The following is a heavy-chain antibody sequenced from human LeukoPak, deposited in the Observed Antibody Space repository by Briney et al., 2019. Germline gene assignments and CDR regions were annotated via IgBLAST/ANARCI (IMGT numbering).Heavy chain of an antibody. CDR2: IYSGDSGVST. D-gene: IGHD6-6*01. J-gene: IGHJ6*02. CDR1: GFSVSNTY. V-gene: IGHV3-53*04. Sequence: GGSLRLSCAASGFSVSNTYMSWVRHAPGKGLEWVSVIYSGDSGVSTYYAESVKGGFTISRHNSKNKLYIQTSSLRAEHTAVYFCARSAARLRYYYAMDACGQGTTVTVCS. CDR3: ARSAARLRYYYAMDA.